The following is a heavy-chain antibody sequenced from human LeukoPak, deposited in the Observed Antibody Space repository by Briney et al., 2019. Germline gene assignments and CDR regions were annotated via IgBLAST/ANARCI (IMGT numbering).Heavy chain of an antibody. V-gene: IGHV3-7*03. Sequence: GGSLRLSCAASGFTFSSYWMNWAHQAPGKGLEWVASINHNGSVNYYVDSVKGRFTISRDNAKNSLYLQMSNLRAEDTAVYFCARGGGLDVWGQGATVTVSS. CDR2: INHNGSVN. D-gene: IGHD3-16*01. CDR1: GFTFSSYW. CDR3: ARGGGLDV. J-gene: IGHJ6*02.